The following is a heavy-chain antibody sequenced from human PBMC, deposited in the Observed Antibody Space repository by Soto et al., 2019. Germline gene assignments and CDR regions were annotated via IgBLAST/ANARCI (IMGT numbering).Heavy chain of an antibody. CDR2: IYYSGSI. CDR3: ARQSSGWYNWFDP. CDR1: GGSISSSSYY. V-gene: IGHV4-39*01. D-gene: IGHD6-19*01. Sequence: QLQLQESGPGLVKPSETLSLTCSVSGGSISSSSYYWGWIRQPPGKGLEWIGSIYYSGSIYYNPSLKSRVTISVDTSTTQFSLKLSSVTAAETAVYYCARQSSGWYNWFDPWGQGTLVTVSS. J-gene: IGHJ5*02.